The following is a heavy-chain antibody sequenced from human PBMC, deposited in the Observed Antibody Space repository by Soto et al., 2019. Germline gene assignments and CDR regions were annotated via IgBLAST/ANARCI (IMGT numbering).Heavy chain of an antibody. V-gene: IGHV1-2*04. Sequence: ASVKVSCKASGYTFTGYYMHWVRQAPGQGLEWMGWINPNSGGTNYAQKFQGWVTMTRDTSISTAYMELSRLRSDDTAAYYCARDAGTGHYDYWGQGTLVTVSS. D-gene: IGHD6-13*01. J-gene: IGHJ4*02. CDR2: INPNSGGT. CDR3: ARDAGTGHYDY. CDR1: GYTFTGYY.